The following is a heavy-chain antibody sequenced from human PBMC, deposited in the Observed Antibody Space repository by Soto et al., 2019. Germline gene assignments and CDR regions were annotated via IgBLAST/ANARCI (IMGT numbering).Heavy chain of an antibody. CDR3: AKGSLDLVMVYAILYFDY. D-gene: IGHD2-8*01. CDR1: GFTFSSYA. CDR2: ISGSGGST. V-gene: IGHV3-23*01. J-gene: IGHJ4*02. Sequence: GGSLRLSCAASGFTFSSYAMSWVRQAPGKGLEWVSAISGSGGSTYYADSVKGRFTISRDNSKNTLYLQMNSLRAEDTAVYYCAKGSLDLVMVYAILYFDYWGQGTLVTVSS.